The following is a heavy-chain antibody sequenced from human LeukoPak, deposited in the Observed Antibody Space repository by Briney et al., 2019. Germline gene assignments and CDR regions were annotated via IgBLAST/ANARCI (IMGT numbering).Heavy chain of an antibody. V-gene: IGHV3-33*01. Sequence: GGSLRLSCAASGFTFSSYGMHWVRQAPGKGLEWVAVIWYDGSNKYYADSVKGRFTISRDNSKNSLYLQMNSLRTEDTALYYCARSLPDYFDYWGQGTLVTVSS. J-gene: IGHJ4*02. CDR3: ARSLPDYFDY. CDR1: GFTFSSYG. CDR2: IWYDGSNK.